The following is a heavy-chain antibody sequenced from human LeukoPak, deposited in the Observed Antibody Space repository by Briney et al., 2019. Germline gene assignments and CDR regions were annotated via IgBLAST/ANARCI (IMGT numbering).Heavy chain of an antibody. J-gene: IGHJ4*02. V-gene: IGHV1-24*01. Sequence: GASVKVSCKASGYTFTSYDIIWVRQATGQGLEWMGGFDPEDGETIYAQKFQGRVTMTEDTSTDTAYMELSSLRSEDTGVYYCATCRIAAAGGFDYWGQGTLVTVSS. CDR3: ATCRIAAAGGFDY. D-gene: IGHD6-13*01. CDR1: GYTFTSYD. CDR2: FDPEDGET.